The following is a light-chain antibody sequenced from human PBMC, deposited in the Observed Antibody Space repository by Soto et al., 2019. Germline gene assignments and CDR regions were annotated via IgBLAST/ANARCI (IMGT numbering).Light chain of an antibody. CDR1: QSVSSSY. CDR3: QQYGSSPRT. CDR2: GAS. J-gene: IGKJ1*01. V-gene: IGKV3-20*01. Sequence: EIVLTQSPGTLSLSPGERATLSCRASQSVSSSYLSWYQQKHGQAPRLLIYGASSRATGIPDRFSGSGSGTDFTVTISRLEPEDFAVYYCQQYGSSPRTFGQGTKVEIK.